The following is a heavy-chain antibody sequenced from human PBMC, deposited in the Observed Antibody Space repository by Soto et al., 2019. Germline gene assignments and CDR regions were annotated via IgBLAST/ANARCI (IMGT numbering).Heavy chain of an antibody. J-gene: IGHJ4*02. D-gene: IGHD6-19*01. CDR3: GRALGYASGAAY. Sequence: EVQLEESGGGLVQPGGSLRLSCAASGFTLSMYWMHWVRQVPGKGLLWVSRVSGDGSDKNYADSVKGRFTISRDNAKNTLYLEMNSLGAEDSAVYYFGRALGYASGAAYWGRGTLVTVSS. V-gene: IGHV3-74*01. CDR1: GFTLSMYW. CDR2: VSGDGSDK.